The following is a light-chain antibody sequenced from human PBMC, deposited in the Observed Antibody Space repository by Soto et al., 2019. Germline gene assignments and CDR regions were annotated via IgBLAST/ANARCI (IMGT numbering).Light chain of an antibody. Sequence: EIVLTQSPGTLSLSPGERATLSCRASQGVSSRYLAWYQQKPGQAPRLLISGASTRATGIPDRFSGSGSGTDFTLTISRLEPEDFALYYCQQYGDSRWTFGQGTKVEIK. J-gene: IGKJ1*01. CDR3: QQYGDSRWT. V-gene: IGKV3-20*01. CDR1: QGVSSRY. CDR2: GAS.